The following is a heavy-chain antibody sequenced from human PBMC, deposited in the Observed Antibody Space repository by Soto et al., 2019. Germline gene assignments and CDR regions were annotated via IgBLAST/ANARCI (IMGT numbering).Heavy chain of an antibody. Sequence: EVQLVESGGGLVKPGGSLRLSCAASGFTFSSYSMNRVRQAPGKGLEWVSSISSSSSYIYYADSVKGRFTISRDNAKNSLYLQMNSLRAEDTAVYYCARERRIRRGWFDPWGQGTLVTVSS. CDR1: GFTFSSYS. D-gene: IGHD2-15*01. J-gene: IGHJ5*02. V-gene: IGHV3-21*01. CDR3: ARERRIRRGWFDP. CDR2: ISSSSSYI.